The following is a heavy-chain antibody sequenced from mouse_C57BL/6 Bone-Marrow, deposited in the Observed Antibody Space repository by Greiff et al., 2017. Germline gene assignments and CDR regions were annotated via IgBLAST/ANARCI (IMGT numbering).Heavy chain of an antibody. V-gene: IGHV1-39*01. Sequence: EVQLQQSGPELVKPGASVKISCKASGYSFTDYNMNWVQQSNGKSLEWIGVINPNYGTTSYNQKFKGKATLTVDQSSSTAYMQRNSLTSEDSAVYYCARTSSAVVAPADDWGQGTLVTVSA. CDR3: ARTSSAVVAPADD. CDR2: INPNYGTT. D-gene: IGHD1-1*01. CDR1: GYSFTDYN. J-gene: IGHJ3*01.